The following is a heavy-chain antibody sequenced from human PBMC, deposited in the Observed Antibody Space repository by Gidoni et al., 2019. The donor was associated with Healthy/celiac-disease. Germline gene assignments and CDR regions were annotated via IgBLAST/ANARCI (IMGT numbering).Heavy chain of an antibody. CDR3: TTDSIVVVPAAKTYVAAGHNWFDP. V-gene: IGHV3-15*01. CDR2: IKSKTDGGTT. Sequence: EVQLVESGGGLVKPGGSLRLSCAASGFPFSNACMSWVRPAPGKGLEWVGRIKSKTDGGTTDYAAPVKGRFTISRDDSKNTLYLQMNSLKTEDTAVYYCTTDSIVVVPAAKTYVAAGHNWFDPWGQGTLVTVSS. J-gene: IGHJ5*02. D-gene: IGHD2-2*01. CDR1: GFPFSNAC.